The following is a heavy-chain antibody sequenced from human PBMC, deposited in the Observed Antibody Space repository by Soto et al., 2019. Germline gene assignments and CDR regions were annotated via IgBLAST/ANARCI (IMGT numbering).Heavy chain of an antibody. CDR2: ISGTSRTI. CDR3: ARPRFGSESDAFDI. Sequence: EVQLVESGGGLVQPGGSLRLSCAASGFTFSSYSVNWVRQAPGKGLEWIAYISGTSRTIYYADSVKGRFTISRDNWENSQHLQMDGLRAEDTAVYYCARPRFGSESDAFDIWGQGTMVTVSS. D-gene: IGHD3-10*01. V-gene: IGHV3-48*01. J-gene: IGHJ3*02. CDR1: GFTFSSYS.